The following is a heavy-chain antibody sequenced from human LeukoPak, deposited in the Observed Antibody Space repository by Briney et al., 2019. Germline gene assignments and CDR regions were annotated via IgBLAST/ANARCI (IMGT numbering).Heavy chain of an antibody. J-gene: IGHJ5*01. Sequence: SETLSLTCAVYGGSFSGYFWSWIRQPPGKGLEWIGEINQSGFSDYNPTLKSRVSMSVDTSKTQFSLTLNSVIAADTAVYYCARGKAPDYCSSTPCYKNNWFDSWGQGTLVTVSS. CDR2: INQSGFS. CDR1: GGSFSGYF. CDR3: ARGKAPDYCSSTPCYKNNWFDS. V-gene: IGHV4-34*01. D-gene: IGHD2-2*01.